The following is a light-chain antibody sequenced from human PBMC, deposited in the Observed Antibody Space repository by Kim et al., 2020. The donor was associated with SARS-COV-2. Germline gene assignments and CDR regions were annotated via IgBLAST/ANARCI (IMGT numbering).Light chain of an antibody. Sequence: SPGQSVTIPRTGTSSDVGRYTYVSWYQQHPGKAPKLMIYDVSKRPSGVPDRFSGSKSGNTASLTISGLQAEDEADYYCCSYAGSYVFGTGTKVTVL. V-gene: IGLV2-11*01. CDR2: DVS. CDR3: CSYAGSYV. CDR1: SSDVGRYTY. J-gene: IGLJ1*01.